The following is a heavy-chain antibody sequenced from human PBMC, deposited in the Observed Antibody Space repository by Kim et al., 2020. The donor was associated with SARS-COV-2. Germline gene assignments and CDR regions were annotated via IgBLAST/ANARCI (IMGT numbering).Heavy chain of an antibody. D-gene: IGHD3-9*01. CDR1: GYSFTSYW. V-gene: IGHV5-10-1*01. CDR2: IDPSDSYT. Sequence: GESLKISCKGSGYSFTSYWISWVRQMPGKGLEWMGRIDPSDSYTNYSPSFQGHVTISADKSISTAYLQWSSLKASDTAMYYCARHSSPSFYDILTGPAVGYYGMDVWGQGTTVTVSS. J-gene: IGHJ6*02. CDR3: ARHSSPSFYDILTGPAVGYYGMDV.